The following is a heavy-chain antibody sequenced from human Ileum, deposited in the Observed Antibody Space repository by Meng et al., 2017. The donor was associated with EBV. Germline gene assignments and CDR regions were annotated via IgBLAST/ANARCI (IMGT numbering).Heavy chain of an antibody. CDR1: GASIRGSRYY. Sequence: LQRQGPGPGLVRPSETLSLTCTVSGASIRGSRYYWGWIRQTPGKGLEWIGSTYYSGSTNYNPSLKSRVTISVDTSKNQFSLNLSSVTAADTAVYYCARGDILTGYWYYFDYWGQGILVTVSS. V-gene: IGHV4-39*07. CDR3: ARGDILTGYWYYFDY. J-gene: IGHJ4*02. D-gene: IGHD3-9*01. CDR2: TYYSGST.